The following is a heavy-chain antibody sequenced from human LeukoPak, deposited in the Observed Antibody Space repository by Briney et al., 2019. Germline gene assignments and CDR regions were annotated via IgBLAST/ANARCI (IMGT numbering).Heavy chain of an antibody. J-gene: IGHJ4*02. CDR2: INHSGST. Sequence: SETLSLTCAVYGGSFSGYYWSWIRQPPGKGLEWIGEINHSGSTNYNPSLKSRVTISVDTSKNQFSLRLSSVTAADTAVYYCARLKKGNFDYWGQGTLVTVSS. V-gene: IGHV4-34*01. D-gene: IGHD3-10*01. CDR1: GGSFSGYY. CDR3: ARLKKGNFDY.